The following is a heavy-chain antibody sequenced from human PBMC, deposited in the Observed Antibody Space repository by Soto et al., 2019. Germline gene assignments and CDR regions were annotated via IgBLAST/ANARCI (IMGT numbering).Heavy chain of an antibody. CDR3: ARDAGSDAFDI. CDR2: INPNSGGT. V-gene: IGHV1-2*04. Sequence: ASVKVSCKASGGTFSSYAISWVRQAPGQGLEWMGWINPNSGGTNYAQKFQGWVTMTRDTSISTAYMELSRLRSDDTAVYYCARDAGSDAFDIWGQGTMVTVSS. J-gene: IGHJ3*02. CDR1: GGTFSSYA.